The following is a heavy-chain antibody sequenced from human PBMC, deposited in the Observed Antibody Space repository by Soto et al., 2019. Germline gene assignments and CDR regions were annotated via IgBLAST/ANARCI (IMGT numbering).Heavy chain of an antibody. CDR1: GGSFSGYY. CDR3: ARGGSKRYSSPRSYYYGMDV. CDR2: INHSGST. V-gene: IGHV4-34*01. Sequence: SETLSLTCAVYGGSFSGYYWSWIRQPPGRGLEWIGEINHSGSTNYNPSLKSRVTISVDTSKNQFSLKLSSVTAADTAVYYCARGGSKRYSSPRSYYYGMDVWGQGTTVTVSS. D-gene: IGHD6-13*01. J-gene: IGHJ6*02.